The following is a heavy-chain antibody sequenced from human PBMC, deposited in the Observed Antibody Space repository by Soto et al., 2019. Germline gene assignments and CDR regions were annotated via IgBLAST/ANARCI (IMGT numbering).Heavy chain of an antibody. J-gene: IGHJ4*02. D-gene: IGHD2-8*01. CDR1: GFTFDDYA. Sequence: EVQLVKSGGGLVQPGRSLRLSCAASGFTFDDYAMHWVRQAPGKGLEWVSGISWNSGSIGYADSVKGRFTISRDNAKNSLYLQMNSLRAEDTALYYCAKDRSVLMVYAIPPHFDYWGQGTLVTVSS. CDR3: AKDRSVLMVYAIPPHFDY. V-gene: IGHV3-9*01. CDR2: ISWNSGSI.